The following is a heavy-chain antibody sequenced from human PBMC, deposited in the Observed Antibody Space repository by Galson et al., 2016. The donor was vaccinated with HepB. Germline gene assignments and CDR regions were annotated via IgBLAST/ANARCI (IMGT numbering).Heavy chain of an antibody. Sequence: SLRLPCAVSQFTFSTYAMNWVRQAPGKGLEWVAVISYDGGKKYYADSVKGRFTISRDNSKNTLYLQMNSLRPEDTAVYFCARDPLFCSGGSCIPYYFDYWGQGTPVTVSS. D-gene: IGHD2-15*01. V-gene: IGHV3-30-3*01. CDR3: ARDPLFCSGGSCIPYYFDY. CDR1: QFTFSTYA. J-gene: IGHJ4*02. CDR2: ISYDGGKK.